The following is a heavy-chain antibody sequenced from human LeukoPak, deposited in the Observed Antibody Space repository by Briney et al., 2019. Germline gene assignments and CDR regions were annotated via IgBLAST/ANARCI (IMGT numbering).Heavy chain of an antibody. CDR2: INPNSGGT. J-gene: IGHJ1*01. CDR1: GFIFSNYG. D-gene: IGHD3-22*01. CDR3: ARASYDSSDFEYFQH. V-gene: IGHV1-2*02. Sequence: SGFIFSNYGMRWVRQAPGQGLEWMGWINPNSGGTNSAQKFQGRVTMTSDTSITTAYMELSRLRSDDTALFYCARASYDSSDFEYFQHWGQGTLVTVSS.